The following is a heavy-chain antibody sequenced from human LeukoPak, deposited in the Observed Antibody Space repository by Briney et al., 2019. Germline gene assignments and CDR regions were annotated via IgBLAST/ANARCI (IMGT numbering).Heavy chain of an antibody. CDR1: GYTFTSYA. CDR2: INAGNGNT. D-gene: IGHD3-22*01. Sequence: ASVKVSCKASGYTFTSYAMHWERQAPGQRLEWMGWINAGNGNTKYSQKFQGRVTITRDTSASTAYMELSSLRSEDTAVYYCARAGYYYDSSAYPYGYWGQGTLVIVSS. J-gene: IGHJ4*02. V-gene: IGHV1-3*01. CDR3: ARAGYYYDSSAYPYGY.